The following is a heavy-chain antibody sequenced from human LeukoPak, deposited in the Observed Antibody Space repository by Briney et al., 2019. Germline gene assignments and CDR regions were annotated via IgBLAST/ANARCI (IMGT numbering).Heavy chain of an antibody. Sequence: PGGSLRLSCAASGFTFSSYAMSWVRQAPGKGLEWVSAISGSGGSTYYADSVKGRFTISRDNSKNTLYLQMNSLRAEDTAVYYCAKSRETDYGDYSYYYGMDVWGQGTTVTVSS. V-gene: IGHV3-23*01. CDR3: AKSRETDYGDYSYYYGMDV. D-gene: IGHD4-17*01. J-gene: IGHJ6*02. CDR2: ISGSGGST. CDR1: GFTFSSYA.